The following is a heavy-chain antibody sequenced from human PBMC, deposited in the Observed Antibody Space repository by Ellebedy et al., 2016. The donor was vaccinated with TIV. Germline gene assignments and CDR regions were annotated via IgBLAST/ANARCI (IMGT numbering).Heavy chain of an antibody. CDR2: INHSGST. D-gene: IGHD3-10*01. Sequence: SETLSLXXAVHGGSFSGYYWSWIRQPPGKGLEWIGEINHSGSTNYNPSLKSRVTISVDTSKNQFSLKLSSVTAADTAVYYCARGRGRVLLWFGESKDAFDIWGQGTMVTVSS. CDR3: ARGRGRVLLWFGESKDAFDI. V-gene: IGHV4-34*01. J-gene: IGHJ3*02. CDR1: GGSFSGYY.